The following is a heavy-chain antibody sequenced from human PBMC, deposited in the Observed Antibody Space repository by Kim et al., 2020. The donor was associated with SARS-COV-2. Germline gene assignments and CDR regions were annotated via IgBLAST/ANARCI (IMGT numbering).Heavy chain of an antibody. V-gene: IGHV4-34*01. CDR3: ARGREGIAMIVVIKQYYYYSMDV. Sequence: SETLSLTCAVYGGSFSGYYWSWIRQPPGKGLEWIGEINHSGSTNYNPSLKSRVTISGDTSKNQFSLKVSSVTAADTAVYYCARGREGIAMIVVIKQYYYYSMDVWGQGTTVTVSS. CDR2: INHSGST. CDR1: GGSFSGYY. D-gene: IGHD3-22*01. J-gene: IGHJ6*02.